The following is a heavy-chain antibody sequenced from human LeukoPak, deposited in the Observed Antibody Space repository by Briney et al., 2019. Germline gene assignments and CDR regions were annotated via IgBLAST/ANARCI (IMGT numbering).Heavy chain of an antibody. CDR2: LIGSGGST. Sequence: PGGSLRLSCAASGFSINNYAMTWVRQVPGRGLEWVSSLIGSGGSTYYADSVKGRFTISRDNFKNTLYLQMNNLRPEDTAVYYCAKDSRGSSVRVFDCWGQGTLVTVSS. V-gene: IGHV3-23*01. CDR1: GFSINNYA. J-gene: IGHJ4*02. CDR3: AKDSRGSSVRVFDC.